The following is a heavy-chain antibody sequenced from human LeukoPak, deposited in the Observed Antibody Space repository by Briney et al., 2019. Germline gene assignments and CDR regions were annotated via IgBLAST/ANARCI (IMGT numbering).Heavy chain of an antibody. V-gene: IGHV4-30-4*01. Sequence: SQTLSLTCSVSGGSISRGDYYWSWIRQPPGKGLEWIGYINNGGSTYYNPSLTSRVTISVDMSKNQFSLKLSSVTAADTAVYYCARDRFRYCTNGVCSYFDYWGQGTLVTVSS. J-gene: IGHJ4*02. CDR1: GGSISRGDYY. CDR2: INNGGST. CDR3: ARDRFRYCTNGVCSYFDY. D-gene: IGHD2-8*01.